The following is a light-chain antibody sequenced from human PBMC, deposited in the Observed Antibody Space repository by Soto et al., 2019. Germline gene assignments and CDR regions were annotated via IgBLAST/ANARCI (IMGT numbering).Light chain of an antibody. J-gene: IGLJ2*01. CDR2: GNS. V-gene: IGLV1-40*01. CDR3: QSYDSSLSGSV. CDR1: SSNIGAGYD. Sequence: QPVLTQPPSVSGAPGQRVTISCTGSSSNIGAGYDVHWYQQLPGTAPKLLIYGNSNRPSGVRDRFSGSKSGTSASLAITGLQAEDEADYYCQSYDSSLSGSVFGGGTKVTVL.